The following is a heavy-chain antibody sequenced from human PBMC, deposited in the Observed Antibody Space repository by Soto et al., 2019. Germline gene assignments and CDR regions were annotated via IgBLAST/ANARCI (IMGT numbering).Heavy chain of an antibody. CDR2: ISYDGSNK. J-gene: IGHJ4*02. CDR3: ARGASVAGPDYFDY. CDR1: GFTFSSYA. Sequence: GGSLRLSCAASGFTFSSYAMHWVRQAPGKGLEWVAVISYDGSNKYYADSVKGRFTISRDNSKNTLYLQMNSLRAEDTAVYYCARGASVAGPDYFDYWGQGTLVTVSS. V-gene: IGHV3-30-3*01. D-gene: IGHD6-19*01.